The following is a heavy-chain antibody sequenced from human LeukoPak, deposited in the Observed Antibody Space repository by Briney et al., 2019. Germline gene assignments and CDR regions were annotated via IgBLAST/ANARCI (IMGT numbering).Heavy chain of an antibody. D-gene: IGHD3-22*01. CDR2: ISPSGAST. Sequence: GASVKVSCKASGYTFTSYYMHGVRQAPGQGLEWMGIISPSGASTTYAQNFQGRVTMTRDMSTSTVYMELSSLKSEDTAVYYCARGITMIGGGLWGQGTLVTVSS. CDR1: GYTFTSYY. CDR3: ARGITMIGGGL. J-gene: IGHJ4*02. V-gene: IGHV1-46*01.